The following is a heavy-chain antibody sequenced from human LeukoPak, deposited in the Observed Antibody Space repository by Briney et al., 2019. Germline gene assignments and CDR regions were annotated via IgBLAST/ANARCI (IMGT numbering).Heavy chain of an antibody. CDR3: ARSAYCGGDCYSRGYYFDY. J-gene: IGHJ4*02. CDR2: ISSSSSYI. V-gene: IGHV3-21*01. D-gene: IGHD2-21*02. CDR1: GFTFSSYS. Sequence: GGSLRLSCAASGFTFSSYSMNWVRQAPGKGLEWVSSISSSSSYIYYADSVKGRFTISRDNAKNSLYLQMNSLRAEDTAVYYCARSAYCGGDCYSRGYYFDYWGQGTLVTVS.